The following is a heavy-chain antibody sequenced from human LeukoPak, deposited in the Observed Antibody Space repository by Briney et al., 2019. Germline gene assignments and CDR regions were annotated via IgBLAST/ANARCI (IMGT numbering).Heavy chain of an antibody. CDR3: TTDSGRRVRGY. CDR1: GFTVSSNY. D-gene: IGHD1-26*01. CDR2: IYSGGST. J-gene: IGHJ4*02. V-gene: IGHV3-53*01. Sequence: PGGSLRLSCAASGFTVSSNYMSWVRQAPGKGLEWVSVIYSGGSTYYADSVKGRFTISRDNSKNTLYLQMNSLRAEDTAVYYCTTDSGRRVRGYWGQGTLVTVSS.